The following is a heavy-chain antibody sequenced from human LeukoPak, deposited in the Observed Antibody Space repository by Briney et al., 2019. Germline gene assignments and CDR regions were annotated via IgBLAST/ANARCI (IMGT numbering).Heavy chain of an antibody. CDR1: GFIFSSYG. D-gene: IGHD3-16*02. Sequence: GGSLRLSCEVSGFIFSSYGMHWVRQAPGKGLEWVAVIWYDGSNKYYADSVKGRFTISRDNSKNTLYLQMNSLRAEDAAVYYCARDRGSYGSDMFDYWGQGTLVTVSS. J-gene: IGHJ4*02. V-gene: IGHV3-33*01. CDR3: ARDRGSYGSDMFDY. CDR2: IWYDGSNK.